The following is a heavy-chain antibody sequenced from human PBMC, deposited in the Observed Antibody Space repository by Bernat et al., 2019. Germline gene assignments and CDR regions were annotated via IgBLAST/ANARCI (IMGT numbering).Heavy chain of an antibody. D-gene: IGHD2-2*01. J-gene: IGHJ4*02. CDR1: GYTFSGYA. Sequence: QLVQSGPEVKKPGASVKVSCKASGYTFSGYAIHWVRQAPGQRLEWMGWINAGNGDTKYSQKFQGRVTITRDTSASTAYMELSSLRSEDTAVYSCARGYCSSTSCQYYFDFWGQGTLVTVSS. CDR2: INAGNGDT. CDR3: ARGYCSSTSCQYYFDF. V-gene: IGHV1-3*01.